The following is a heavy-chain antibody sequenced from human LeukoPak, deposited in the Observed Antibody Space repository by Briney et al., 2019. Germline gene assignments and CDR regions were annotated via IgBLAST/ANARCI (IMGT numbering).Heavy chain of an antibody. CDR3: AREKYYGGNSYYFDY. V-gene: IGHV3-11*01. CDR2: ISSSGSTI. J-gene: IGHJ4*02. Sequence: GGSLRLSCAASGFTFSDYYMSWIRQAPGKGLERVSYISSSGSTIYYADSVKGRFTISRDNAKNSLYLQMNSLRAEDTAVYYCAREKYYGGNSYYFDYWGQGTLVTVSS. CDR1: GFTFSDYY. D-gene: IGHD4-23*01.